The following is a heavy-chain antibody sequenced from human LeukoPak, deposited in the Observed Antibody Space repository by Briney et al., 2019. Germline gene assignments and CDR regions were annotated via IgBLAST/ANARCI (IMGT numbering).Heavy chain of an antibody. D-gene: IGHD3-3*01. CDR3: ANFYDFWSGSTYYMDV. Sequence: GGSLRLSCAASGFTFSSYAMHWVRQAPGKGLEYVSAITTTGDTTFYANSVKGRFTISRDNSKSTLYLQMGSLRPEDTAVYYCANFYDFWSGSTYYMDVWGKGTTVTVSS. J-gene: IGHJ6*03. V-gene: IGHV3-64*01. CDR2: ITTTGDTT. CDR1: GFTFSSYA.